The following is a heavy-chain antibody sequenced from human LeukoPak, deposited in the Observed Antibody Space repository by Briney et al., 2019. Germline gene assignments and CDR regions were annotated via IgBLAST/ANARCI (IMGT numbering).Heavy chain of an antibody. V-gene: IGHV3-7*04. CDR1: GFTFSDYW. CDR3: ARDRGFSYGIDF. Sequence: GESLRLSCAASGFTFSDYWMSWVRQAPGKGLEWVANIQQDGSEKYYVDSVKGRFTISRDNAKKSLFLQVSSLRGEVTAVYYCARDRGFSYGIDFWGQGTLVTVSS. CDR2: IQQDGSEK. J-gene: IGHJ4*02. D-gene: IGHD5-18*01.